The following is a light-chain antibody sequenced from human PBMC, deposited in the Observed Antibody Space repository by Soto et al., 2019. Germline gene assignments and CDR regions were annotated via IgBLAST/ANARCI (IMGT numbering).Light chain of an antibody. CDR1: QSIHTS. Sequence: VLTPSPATLSLSPGERATLSCRSSQSIHTSLAWYQQKSGKPPRLVIYDSTLRANGVPDRFGGSRSGTEFTLTINSLEPEDFAVYYCQQRNVWPPITFGQGTRLEI. V-gene: IGKV3-11*01. CDR3: QQRNVWPPIT. J-gene: IGKJ5*01. CDR2: DST.